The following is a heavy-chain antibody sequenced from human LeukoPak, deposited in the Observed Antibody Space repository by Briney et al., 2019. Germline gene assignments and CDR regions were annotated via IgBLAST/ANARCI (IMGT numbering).Heavy chain of an antibody. Sequence: PGGSLRLSCEASGFTFSRHWMHWVRRAPGRGLVWVSRIDSDGSTTSYADSVKGRFTVSRDNARNTLYLEMTGLRVDDTAVYYCARRGAIIQSRFDPWGQGTLVTVSS. D-gene: IGHD2-21*01. CDR3: ARRGAIIQSRFDP. CDR1: GFTFSRHW. CDR2: IDSDGSTT. J-gene: IGHJ5*02. V-gene: IGHV3-74*01.